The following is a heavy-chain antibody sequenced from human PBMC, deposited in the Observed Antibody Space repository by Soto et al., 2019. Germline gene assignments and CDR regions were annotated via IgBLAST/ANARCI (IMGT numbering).Heavy chain of an antibody. CDR1: GYTFTRYA. CDR3: ARNVDYFDP. Sequence: ASVKVSCKSSGYTFTRYAMHCVRQAPGQGLEWMGWINTGNGNTHYSQKFQGRVTFTRDASATTAYMELSSLTSEDTAVYYCARNVDYFDPWGQGTLVTVSS. J-gene: IGHJ5*02. D-gene: IGHD4-17*01. V-gene: IGHV1-3*04. CDR2: INTGNGNT.